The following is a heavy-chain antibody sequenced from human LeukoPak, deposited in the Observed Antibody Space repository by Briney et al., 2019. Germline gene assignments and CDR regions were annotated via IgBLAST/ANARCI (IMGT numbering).Heavy chain of an antibody. Sequence: ASVKVSCKVSGYTLTELSMHWVRQAPGKGLEWMGGFDPEDGETIYAQKFQGRVTMTEDTSTDTAYMELSSPRSEDTAVYYCATAEYYSYWFDPWGQGTLVTVSS. CDR1: GYTLTELS. J-gene: IGHJ5*02. CDR3: ATAEYYSYWFDP. D-gene: IGHD3-10*01. V-gene: IGHV1-24*01. CDR2: FDPEDGET.